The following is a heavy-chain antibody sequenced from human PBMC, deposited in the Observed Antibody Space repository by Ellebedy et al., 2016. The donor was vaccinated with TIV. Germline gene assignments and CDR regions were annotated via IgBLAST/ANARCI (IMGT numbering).Heavy chain of an antibody. CDR2: AKNKANSYTT. V-gene: IGHV3-72*01. CDR1: GFTFSNYW. Sequence: PGGSLRLSCAASGFTFSNYWMHWVRQAPGKGLEWVGRAKNKANSYTTEYAASVKGRFTISRDDSKNSLFLQMNSLKIEDTAVYYCASPHYGDYDYWGQGTLVTVSS. J-gene: IGHJ4*02. CDR3: ASPHYGDYDY. D-gene: IGHD4-17*01.